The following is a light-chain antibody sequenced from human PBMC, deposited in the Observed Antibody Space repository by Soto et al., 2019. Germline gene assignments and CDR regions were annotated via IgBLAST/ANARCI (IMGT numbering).Light chain of an antibody. CDR3: HQRQSWPRT. CDR1: QSVSSN. Sequence: EIVMTQSPATLSVSPGERATLSCRASQSVSSNLAWYQHRPGQAPRLLIYQTSIRAAGIPARLSASGSGTDFTLTISDVQPEDFALYYCHQRQSWPRTFGQGTKVDIK. CDR2: QTS. V-gene: IGKV3D-15*03. J-gene: IGKJ1*01.